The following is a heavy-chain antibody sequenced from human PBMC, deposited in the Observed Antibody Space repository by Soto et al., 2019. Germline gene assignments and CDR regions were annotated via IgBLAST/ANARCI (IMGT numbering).Heavy chain of an antibody. D-gene: IGHD2-8*01. CDR1: GGSINSYY. J-gene: IGHJ5*01. CDR3: ARDPSPNWFHX. V-gene: IGHV4-4*07. CDR2: ISSGGSA. Sequence: SETLSLTCNVSGGSINSYYWSWIRQPAGKGLEGIGRISSGGSAIYNPSLKSRVTISVDTSKNQFSLRMTSVTAADTAVYLCARDPSPNWFHXWGQGTLLTVSX.